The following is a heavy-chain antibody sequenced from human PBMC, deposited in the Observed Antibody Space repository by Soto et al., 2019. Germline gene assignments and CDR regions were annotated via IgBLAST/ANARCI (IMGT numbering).Heavy chain of an antibody. D-gene: IGHD3-9*01. Sequence: QVQLQESGPGLVKPSGTLSLTCAVSSGSISSSNWWSWVRPPPGKGLEWIGEIYHSGSTNYNPSLKSRITISVDKSKNQFSLKLSSVTAADTAVYYCASLRRDIWTGYRDWGQGTLVTGSS. V-gene: IGHV4-4*02. CDR2: IYHSGST. CDR1: SGSISSSNW. CDR3: ASLRRDIWTGYRD. J-gene: IGHJ4*02.